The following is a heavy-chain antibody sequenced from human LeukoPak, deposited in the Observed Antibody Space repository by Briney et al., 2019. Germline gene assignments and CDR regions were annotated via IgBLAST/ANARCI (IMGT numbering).Heavy chain of an antibody. D-gene: IGHD3-22*01. CDR3: ARHSYYYDSSGHYYYFDY. CDR1: GGSISSYY. CDR2: IYYGGST. V-gene: IGHV4-39*01. J-gene: IGHJ4*02. Sequence: SETLSLTCTVSGGSISSYYWGWIRQPPGKGLEWIGSIYYGGSTYYNPSLKSRVTISVDTSKNQFSLKLSSVTAADTAVYYCARHSYYYDSSGHYYYFDYWGQGTLVTVSS.